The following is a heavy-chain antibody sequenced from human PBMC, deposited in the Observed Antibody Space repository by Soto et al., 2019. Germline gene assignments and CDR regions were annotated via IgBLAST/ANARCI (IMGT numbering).Heavy chain of an antibody. J-gene: IGHJ4*02. CDR2: ISYDGSKN. V-gene: IGHV3-30-3*01. Sequence: QVQLVESGGGVVQPGRSLRLSCAASGFTFSSYAMHWVRQAPGKGLEWVAVISYDGSKNYNADSVKGRCTISRNNSKNTLYLQSNSLRAEDSAVYYCARDLNDGSGRVYWGQGTLVTVSS. CDR1: GFTFSSYA. CDR3: ARDLNDGSGRVY. D-gene: IGHD3-10*01.